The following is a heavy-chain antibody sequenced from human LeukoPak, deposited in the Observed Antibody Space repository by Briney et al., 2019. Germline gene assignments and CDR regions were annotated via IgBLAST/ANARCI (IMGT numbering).Heavy chain of an antibody. Sequence: GGSLRLSCAASGFTFSSYSMNWVRQAPGKGLEWVSVIYSGGSTYYADSVKGRFTISRDNSKNTLYLQMNSLRAEDTAVYYCARVSQLLWFGELPDYWGQGTLVTVSS. V-gene: IGHV3-66*01. D-gene: IGHD3-10*01. J-gene: IGHJ4*02. CDR1: GFTFSSYS. CDR3: ARVSQLLWFGELPDY. CDR2: IYSGGST.